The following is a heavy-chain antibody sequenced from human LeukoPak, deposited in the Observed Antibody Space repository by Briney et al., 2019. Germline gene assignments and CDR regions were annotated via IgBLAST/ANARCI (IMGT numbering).Heavy chain of an antibody. Sequence: SETLSLTCTVSGGSISSSSYYWGWIRQPPGKGLEWIGSIHYSGSTYYNPSLKSRVTISVDTSKNQFSLKLSSVTAADTAVYYCARRTLEMATIIIPEGFDPWGQGTLVTVSS. V-gene: IGHV4-39*01. J-gene: IGHJ5*02. D-gene: IGHD5-24*01. CDR2: IHYSGST. CDR3: ARRTLEMATIIIPEGFDP. CDR1: GGSISSSSYY.